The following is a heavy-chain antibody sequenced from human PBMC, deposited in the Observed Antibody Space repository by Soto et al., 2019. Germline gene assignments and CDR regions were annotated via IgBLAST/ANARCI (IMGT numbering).Heavy chain of an antibody. CDR2: IYYSGST. Sequence: QVQLQESGPGLVKPSETLSLTCTVSGGSISSYYWSWIRQPPGKGLEWIGYIYYSGSTNYNPSLKSRVTISVDTSKHQFSLKLSSVTAADTAVYYCAATYYDFWSGIGRSYDYWGQGTLVTVSS. CDR1: GGSISSYY. J-gene: IGHJ4*02. CDR3: AATYYDFWSGIGRSYDY. D-gene: IGHD3-3*01. V-gene: IGHV4-59*01.